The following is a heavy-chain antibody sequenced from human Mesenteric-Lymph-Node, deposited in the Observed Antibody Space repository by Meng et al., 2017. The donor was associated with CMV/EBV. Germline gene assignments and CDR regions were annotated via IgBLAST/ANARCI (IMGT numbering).Heavy chain of an antibody. V-gene: IGHV3-48*03. Sequence: GESLKISCAASGFSFSDYEMNWVRQAPGKGLEWVSYITSSGNTMYYADSVKGRFTISRDNAKNSLYLQMNSLRAEDTAVYYCARGYDFWSGYNYWGQGTLVTVSS. CDR2: ITSSGNTM. CDR3: ARGYDFWSGYNY. J-gene: IGHJ4*02. D-gene: IGHD3-3*01. CDR1: GFSFSDYE.